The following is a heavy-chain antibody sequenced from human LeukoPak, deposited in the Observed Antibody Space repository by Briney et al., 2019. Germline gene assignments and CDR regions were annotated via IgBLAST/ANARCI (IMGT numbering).Heavy chain of an antibody. CDR1: GYTFTNYY. CDR3: ARDRLNRFYYDILTGLTNGVNWFDP. J-gene: IGHJ5*02. Sequence: ASVKVSCKASGYTFTNYYIHWVRQAPGQGLEWMGIINPSAGSTSYAQKFQGRVTMTRDTSTSTVYMELSSLRSEDTAVYYCARDRLNRFYYDILTGLTNGVNWFDPWGQGTLVTVSS. V-gene: IGHV1-46*01. D-gene: IGHD3-9*01. CDR2: INPSAGST.